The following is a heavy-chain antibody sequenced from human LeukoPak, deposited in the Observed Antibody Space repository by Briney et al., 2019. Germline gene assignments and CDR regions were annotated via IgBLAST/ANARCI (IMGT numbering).Heavy chain of an antibody. Sequence: GGSLRLSCAASGFTFRSYKMNWVRQAPGKGLEWVSPISTSSSYMYYADSVKGRFTISRDNAKNSLYLQMNSLRPEDTAVYYCARTDGDYDYWGQGTLVTVSS. CDR2: ISTSSSYM. CDR1: GFTFRSYK. J-gene: IGHJ4*02. D-gene: IGHD4-17*01. CDR3: ARTDGDYDY. V-gene: IGHV3-21*01.